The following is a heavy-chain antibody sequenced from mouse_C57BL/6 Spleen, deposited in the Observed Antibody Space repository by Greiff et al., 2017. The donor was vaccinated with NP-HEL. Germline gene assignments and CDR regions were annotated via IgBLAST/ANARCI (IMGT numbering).Heavy chain of an antibody. CDR2: IWSGGST. CDR3: AQGDYYYAMDY. CDR1: GFSLTSYG. Sequence: VQLQQSGPGLVQPSQSLSITCTVSGFSLTSYGVHWVRQSPGKGLEWLGVIWSGGSTDYNAAFISRLSISKDNSKSQVFFKMNSLQADDTAIYYCAQGDYYYAMDYWGQGTSVTVSS. D-gene: IGHD3-3*01. V-gene: IGHV2-2*01. J-gene: IGHJ4*01.